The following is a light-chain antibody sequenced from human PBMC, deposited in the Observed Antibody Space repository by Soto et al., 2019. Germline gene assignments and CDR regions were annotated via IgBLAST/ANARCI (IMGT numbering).Light chain of an antibody. Sequence: QSALTQPASVSGSPGQSITISCTGTSSDIGGYNYVSWYQQHPGKVPKLMIFEVSNRPSGVSYRFSGSKSGNTASLTISGLQAEDEADYYCSSYTGSSTLEVFRTGIKGTVL. CDR1: SSDIGGYNY. V-gene: IGLV2-14*01. J-gene: IGLJ1*01. CDR3: SSYTGSSTLEV. CDR2: EVS.